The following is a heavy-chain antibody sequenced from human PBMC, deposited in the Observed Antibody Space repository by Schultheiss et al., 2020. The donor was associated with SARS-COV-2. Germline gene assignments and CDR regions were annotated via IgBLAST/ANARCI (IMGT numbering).Heavy chain of an antibody. CDR3: AKVGVGSGSYRWFDY. D-gene: IGHD3-10*01. J-gene: IGHJ4*02. CDR1: GDSINSGGYY. Sequence: SETLSLTCTVSGDSINSGGYYWSWIRQPPGKGLEWIGYIYHSASPSHSASTDYNPSLKSRVTISVDTSKNQFSLKLSSVTAADTAVYYCAKVGVGSGSYRWFDYWGQGTLVTVSS. CDR2: IYHSASP. V-gene: IGHV4-39*07.